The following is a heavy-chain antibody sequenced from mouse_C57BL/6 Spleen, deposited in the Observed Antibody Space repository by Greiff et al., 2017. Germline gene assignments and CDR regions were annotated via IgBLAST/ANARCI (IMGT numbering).Heavy chain of an antibody. CDR1: GYAFSSSW. Sequence: VQLVESGPELVKPGASVKISCKASGYAFSSSWMNWVKQRPGKGLEWIGRIYPGDGDTNYNGKFKGKATLTADKSSSTAYMQLSSLTSEDSAVYFCARMVTTISYAMDYWGQGTSVTVSS. CDR2: IYPGDGDT. J-gene: IGHJ4*01. D-gene: IGHD2-2*01. CDR3: ARMVTTISYAMDY. V-gene: IGHV1-82*01.